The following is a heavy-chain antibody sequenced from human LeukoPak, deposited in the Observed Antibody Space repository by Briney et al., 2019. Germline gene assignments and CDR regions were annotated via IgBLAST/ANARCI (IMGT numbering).Heavy chain of an antibody. Sequence: GGSLRLSCAASGFSIRTYAMTWVRHAPGKGLEWVSSISGSGATTYNADPLKGRFTISSENSKNTLYLQMNSLRAEDTAVYYCARARGAAGTGPIDYWGRGTLVTVSS. D-gene: IGHD6-13*01. J-gene: IGHJ4*02. CDR2: ISGSGATT. V-gene: IGHV3-23*01. CDR3: ARARGAAGTGPIDY. CDR1: GFSIRTYA.